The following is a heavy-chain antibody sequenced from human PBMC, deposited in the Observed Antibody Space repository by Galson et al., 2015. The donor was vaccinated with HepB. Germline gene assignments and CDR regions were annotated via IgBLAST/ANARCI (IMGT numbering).Heavy chain of an antibody. CDR1: GFIFSNYA. V-gene: IGHV3-21*01. D-gene: IGHD3-22*01. J-gene: IGHJ4*02. CDR3: AGVPDHDSIGRSDH. CDR2: ITLSSSHK. Sequence: SLRLSCATSGFIFSNYAMNWIRQAPGKGLEWVSSITLSSSHKNYADSVKDRFTISRDNGKNSLYLQMDSLRAEDTGIYYCAGVPDHDSIGRSDHWGPGTLVIVSS.